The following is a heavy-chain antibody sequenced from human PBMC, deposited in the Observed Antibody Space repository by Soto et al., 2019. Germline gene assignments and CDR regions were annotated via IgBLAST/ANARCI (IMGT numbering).Heavy chain of an antibody. J-gene: IGHJ1*01. Sequence: GGSLRLSCAASGFTFSSYGMHWVRQAPGKGLEWVAVISYDGSNKYYADSVKGRFTISRDNSKNTLYLQMNSLRAEDTAVYYCAKDLAVAVVSSAEYFQHWGQGTLVTVSS. CDR3: AKDLAVAVVSSAEYFQH. D-gene: IGHD6-19*01. CDR2: ISYDGSNK. V-gene: IGHV3-30*18. CDR1: GFTFSSYG.